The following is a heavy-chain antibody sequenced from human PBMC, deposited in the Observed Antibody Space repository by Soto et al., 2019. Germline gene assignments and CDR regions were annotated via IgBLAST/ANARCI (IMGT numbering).Heavy chain of an antibody. D-gene: IGHD6-19*01. CDR3: ARHEESSGWSGWSDAFDI. Sequence: QLQLQESGPGLVKPSETLSLTCTVSGGSISSSSYYWGWIRQPPGKGLEWIGSIYYSGSTYYNPSLKSRVTLSVATSKNQFSLKLSSVTAADTAVYYCARHEESSGWSGWSDAFDIWGQGTMVTVSS. V-gene: IGHV4-39*01. J-gene: IGHJ3*02. CDR2: IYYSGST. CDR1: GGSISSSSYY.